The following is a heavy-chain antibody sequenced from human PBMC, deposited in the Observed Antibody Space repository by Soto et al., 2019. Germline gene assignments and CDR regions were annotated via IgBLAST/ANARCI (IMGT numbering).Heavy chain of an antibody. CDR3: AKEADPMTTVTNNWFDP. D-gene: IGHD4-17*01. J-gene: IGHJ5*02. Sequence: QVQLVESGGGVVQPGRSLRLSCAASGFTFSSYGMHWVRQAPGKGLEWVAVISYDGSNKYYADSVKGRFTISRDNSKNTLYLQMNSLRAEDTAVYYCAKEADPMTTVTNNWFDPWGQGTLVTVYS. V-gene: IGHV3-30*18. CDR1: GFTFSSYG. CDR2: ISYDGSNK.